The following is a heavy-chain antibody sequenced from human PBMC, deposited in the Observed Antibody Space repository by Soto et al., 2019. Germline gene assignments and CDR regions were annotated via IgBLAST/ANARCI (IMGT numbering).Heavy chain of an antibody. J-gene: IGHJ2*01. CDR2: IKSKSAGGTT. D-gene: IGHD3-10*01. CDR3: TTGVTMVRGDAYWYFDL. Sequence: EVQLVESGGGLVKPGGSLRLSCAASGFTFSNAWMSWVRQAPGKGLEWVGRIKSKSAGGTTDYAAPVKGRFTISRDDSKNTLYLQMNSLKTEDTAVYYCTTGVTMVRGDAYWYFDLWGRGTLVTVSS. CDR1: GFTFSNAW. V-gene: IGHV3-15*01.